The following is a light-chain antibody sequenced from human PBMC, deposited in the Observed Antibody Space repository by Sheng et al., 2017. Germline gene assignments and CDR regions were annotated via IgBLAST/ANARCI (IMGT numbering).Light chain of an antibody. Sequence: DIVMTQSPLSLPVTPGEPASISCRSSQSLLHSNGYNYLDWYLQKPGQSPQLLIYLGSNRASGVPDRFSGSGSGTDFTLKISRVEAEDVGVYYCMQALRPPCTFGQGTKLEIK. CDR2: LGS. CDR3: MQALRPPCT. V-gene: IGKV2-28*01. CDR1: QSLLHSNGYNY. J-gene: IGKJ2*02.